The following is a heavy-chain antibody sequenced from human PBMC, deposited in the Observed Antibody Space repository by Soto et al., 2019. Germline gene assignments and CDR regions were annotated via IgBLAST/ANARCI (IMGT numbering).Heavy chain of an antibody. CDR2: IYYSGST. Sequence: SETLSLTCTVSGGSISSGGYYWRWIRQHPGKGLEWIGYIYYSGSTYYNPSLKSRVTISVDTSKNQFSLKLSSVTAADTAVYYCATEYESSTSWDWFDPWGQGTLVTVSS. J-gene: IGHJ5*02. CDR3: ATEYESSTSWDWFDP. V-gene: IGHV4-31*03. CDR1: GGSISSGGYY. D-gene: IGHD3-22*01.